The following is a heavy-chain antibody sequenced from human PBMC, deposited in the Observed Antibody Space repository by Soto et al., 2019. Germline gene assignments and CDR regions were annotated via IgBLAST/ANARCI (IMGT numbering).Heavy chain of an antibody. CDR2: IIPIFGTA. J-gene: IGHJ4*02. D-gene: IGHD2-15*01. CDR1: GGTFSSYA. Sequence: QVQLVQSGAEVKKPGSSVNVSCKASGGTFSSYAISWVRQAPGQGLEWMGGIIPIFGTANYAQKFQGRVTITADESTSTAYMELSSLRSEDTAVYYCARSCSGGSCWYYFDYWGQGTLVTVSS. CDR3: ARSCSGGSCWYYFDY. V-gene: IGHV1-69*12.